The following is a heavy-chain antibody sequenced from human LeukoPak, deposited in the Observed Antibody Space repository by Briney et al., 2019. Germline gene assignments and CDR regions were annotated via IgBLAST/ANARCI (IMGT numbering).Heavy chain of an antibody. Sequence: GESLKISCKGSGYSFSSYAMSWVRQAPGKGLEWVSTIRGSGGVTNYADSVKGRFTISRDNSKNTLSLQMNSLRAEDTAVYYCAKGDSSSWYSPFDYWGQGTLVTVSS. CDR1: GYSFSSYA. CDR3: AKGDSSSWYSPFDY. J-gene: IGHJ4*02. V-gene: IGHV3-23*01. CDR2: IRGSGGVT. D-gene: IGHD6-13*01.